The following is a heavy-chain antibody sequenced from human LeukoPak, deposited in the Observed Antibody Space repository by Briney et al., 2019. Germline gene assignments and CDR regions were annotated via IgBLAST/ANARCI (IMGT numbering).Heavy chain of an antibody. CDR1: GYTFTSNY. Sequence: SSVKLSCKAFGYTFTSNYMHWVRQAPRQGPEWMGGISPSGGSTTYAQKFQGRVTLTRDMSTSTDYLELSSLRSEDTAVYYCARDNSVRDEAWWLNPWGQGTLVTVSS. D-gene: IGHD5-24*01. J-gene: IGHJ5*02. V-gene: IGHV1-46*01. CDR3: ARDNSVRDEAWWLNP. CDR2: ISPSGGST.